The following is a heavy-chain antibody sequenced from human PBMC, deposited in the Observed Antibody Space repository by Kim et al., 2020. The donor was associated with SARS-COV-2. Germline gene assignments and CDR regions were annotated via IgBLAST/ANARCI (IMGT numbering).Heavy chain of an antibody. J-gene: IGHJ4*02. Sequence: DAQKLQGRVTMTTDTATSTAYMERRSLRSDDTAVYYCARDPYSGYEIDYWGQGTLVTVSS. CDR3: ARDPYSGYEIDY. V-gene: IGHV1-18*01. D-gene: IGHD5-12*01.